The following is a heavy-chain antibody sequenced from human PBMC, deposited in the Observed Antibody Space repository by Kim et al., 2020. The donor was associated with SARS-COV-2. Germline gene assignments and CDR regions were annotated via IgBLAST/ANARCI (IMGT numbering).Heavy chain of an antibody. D-gene: IGHD2-2*01. V-gene: IGHV5-51*01. Sequence: GESLKISCEASGYIFTYYWIAWVRQTPGKGLEWMGVIDARDSDTRYSPSFEGQVTISVDKSINTAYLQWNSLKASDTAIYYCARPRTPLGPLEFWVQGTL. J-gene: IGHJ4*02. CDR1: GYIFTYYW. CDR3: ARPRTPLGPLEF. CDR2: IDARDSDT.